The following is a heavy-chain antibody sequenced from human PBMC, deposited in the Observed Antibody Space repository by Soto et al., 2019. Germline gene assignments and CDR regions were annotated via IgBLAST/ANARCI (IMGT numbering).Heavy chain of an antibody. Sequence: QVQLVESGGGLVKPGGSLRLSCAASGFTFSDYYMSWIRQAPGKGLEWVSYISSSSSYTNYADSVKGRFTISRDNAKNSLYLQMNSLRAEDTAVYYCARDGLGAVNEYYFDYWGQGTLVTVSS. CDR3: ARDGLGAVNEYYFDY. CDR1: GFTFSDYY. V-gene: IGHV3-11*05. D-gene: IGHD1-1*01. J-gene: IGHJ4*02. CDR2: ISSSSSYT.